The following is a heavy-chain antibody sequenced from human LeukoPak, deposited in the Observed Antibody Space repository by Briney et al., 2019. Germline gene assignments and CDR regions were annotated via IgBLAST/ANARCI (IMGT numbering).Heavy chain of an antibody. CDR1: GFTFSSYE. J-gene: IGHJ6*04. V-gene: IGHV3-48*03. CDR2: ISSSGSTI. Sequence: PGGSLRLSCAASGFTFSSYEMIWVRQATGKGLEWVSYISSSGSTIYYADSVKGRFTISRDNAKNSLYLQMNSLRAEDTAVYYCAELGITMIGGVWGKGTTVTISS. CDR3: AELGITMIGGV. D-gene: IGHD3-10*02.